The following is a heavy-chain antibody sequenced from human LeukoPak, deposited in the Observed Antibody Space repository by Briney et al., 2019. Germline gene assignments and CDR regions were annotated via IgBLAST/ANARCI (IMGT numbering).Heavy chain of an antibody. D-gene: IGHD1-1*01. Sequence: PSETLSLTCTVSGGSISGYYWTWIRQPPGKGLEWIGYIYHSGNTNYNPSLKSRVTISLDMSKNQISLKLTSVTAADTAVYYCARRTTVAPEYHFGSWGQGILVTVSS. V-gene: IGHV4-59*08. J-gene: IGHJ4*02. CDR1: GGSISGYY. CDR3: ARRTTVAPEYHFGS. CDR2: IYHSGNT.